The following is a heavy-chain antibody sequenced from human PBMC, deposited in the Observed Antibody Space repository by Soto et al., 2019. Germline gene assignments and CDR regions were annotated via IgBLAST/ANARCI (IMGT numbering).Heavy chain of an antibody. CDR2: IYYSGST. D-gene: IGHD6-19*01. CDR3: PASGWKFDY. Sequence: PSETLSLTCTVSGGSISSSSYYWGWIRQPPGKGLEWIGSIYYSGSTYYNPSLKSRVTISVDTSKNQFSLKLSSVTAAETAGYYCPASGWKFDYWGQXTLVTVSS. V-gene: IGHV4-39*01. J-gene: IGHJ4*02. CDR1: GGSISSSSYY.